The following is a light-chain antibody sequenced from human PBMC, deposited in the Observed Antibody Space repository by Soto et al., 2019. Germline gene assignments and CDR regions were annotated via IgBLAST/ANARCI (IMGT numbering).Light chain of an antibody. V-gene: IGKV1-5*03. J-gene: IGKJ1*01. CDR2: KAS. CDR3: QQYNSYWT. Sequence: DIQMTQSPSTLSASVGDRVTITCRASQTISTWLAWYQQKPGKDPKLLIYKASILESGVPSRFSGSGSGTEFTLTISSLQPEDFATYYCQQYNSYWTFAQGTKVDIK. CDR1: QTISTW.